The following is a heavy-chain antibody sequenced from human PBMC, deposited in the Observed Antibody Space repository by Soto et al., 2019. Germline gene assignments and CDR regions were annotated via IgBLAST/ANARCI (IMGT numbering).Heavy chain of an antibody. V-gene: IGHV3-33*01. D-gene: IGHD3-10*01. CDR1: GFTFKNYG. CDR2: IWQDGTNK. Sequence: ESGGGVVQPGRSLRLSCVASGFTFKNYGMHWVRQAPGKGLEWMAVIWQDGTNKYYADTLKGRFTISRDNSKNTVFLEVNSLRAEDTAVYYCARDARPWFWDVWGQGTTVTVSS. J-gene: IGHJ6*02. CDR3: ARDARPWFWDV.